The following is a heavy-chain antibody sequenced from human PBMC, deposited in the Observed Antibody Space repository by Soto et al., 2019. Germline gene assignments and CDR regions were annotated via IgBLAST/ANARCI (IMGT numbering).Heavy chain of an antibody. D-gene: IGHD3-10*01. V-gene: IGHV3-21*01. CDR3: ARVTRQGGVRGELDY. CDR1: GFTFSSYS. Sequence: GGSLRLSCAASGFTFSSYSMNWVRQAPGKGLEWVSSISSSSSYIYYADSVKGRFTISRDNAKNSLYLQMNSLRAEDTAVYYCARVTRQGGVRGELDYWGQGTLVTVSS. J-gene: IGHJ4*02. CDR2: ISSSSSYI.